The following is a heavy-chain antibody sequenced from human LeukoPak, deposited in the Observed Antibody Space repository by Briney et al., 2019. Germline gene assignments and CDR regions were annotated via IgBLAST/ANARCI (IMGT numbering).Heavy chain of an antibody. J-gene: IGHJ4*02. CDR2: MNPNTGAT. CDR3: ARGRVGSGWPRPFYFEF. Sequence: ASVKVSCKPSGHTFTGYYLHWVRQAPGQAFEWMGWMNPNTGATMYSQKFQGRVTMSRDTSISTAYMDLNSLRSDDSAVYYCARGRVGSGWPRPFYFEFWGQGSLVTVSS. V-gene: IGHV1-2*02. CDR1: GHTFTGYY. D-gene: IGHD6-19*01.